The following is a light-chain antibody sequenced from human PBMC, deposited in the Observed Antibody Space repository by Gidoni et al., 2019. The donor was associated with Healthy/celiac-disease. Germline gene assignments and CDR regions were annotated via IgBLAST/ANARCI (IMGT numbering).Light chain of an antibody. CDR3: QQYGSSLFLT. J-gene: IGKJ4*01. Sequence: EMVLTQSPGTLSLSPGERATLSCRASQSVSSSYLAWYQQNPGQAPRLLIYGASSRATGIPDRFRGSGSGTDFTLTISRLEPEDFAVYYCQQYGSSLFLTFGGGTKVEIK. CDR2: GAS. CDR1: QSVSSSY. V-gene: IGKV3-20*01.